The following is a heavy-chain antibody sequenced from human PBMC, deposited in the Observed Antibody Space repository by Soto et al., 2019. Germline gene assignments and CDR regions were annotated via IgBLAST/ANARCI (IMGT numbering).Heavy chain of an antibody. V-gene: IGHV3-23*01. CDR3: AKNIGGFSGYANFDY. CDR2: ITAGGFNT. J-gene: IGHJ4*02. D-gene: IGHD5-12*01. Sequence: EVQLLESGGDLVQPGGSLRLSCVASGFTFSNDDLSWVRQASGKGLEWVSAITAGGFNTYYADSVKGRFTISRDNSKNRQYLQMNSLRAEDTAVYYCAKNIGGFSGYANFDYWGQGTLVTVSS. CDR1: GFTFSNDD.